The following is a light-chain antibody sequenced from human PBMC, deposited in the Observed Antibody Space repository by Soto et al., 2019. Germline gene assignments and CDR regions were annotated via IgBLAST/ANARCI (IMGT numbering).Light chain of an antibody. V-gene: IGKV3-15*01. CDR1: QSINSD. J-gene: IGKJ2*01. CDR2: GAS. Sequence: EVLMTQSPATLSVSPGERATLSCRASQSINSDLAWYQQKPDQAPRLLIFGASTRPSGIPARFSGSGSGTEFTLNINSLQSEDFAVYYCQEYNVWPPLYTFGQGTKLEIK. CDR3: QEYNVWPPLYT.